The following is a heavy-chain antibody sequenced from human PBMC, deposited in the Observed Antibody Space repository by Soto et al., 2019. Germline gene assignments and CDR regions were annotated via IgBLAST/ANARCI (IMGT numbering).Heavy chain of an antibody. Sequence: SETLSLTCTVSGGSISSYYWSWIRQPPGKGLEWIGYIYYSGSTNYNPSLKSRVTISVDTSKNQFSLKLSSVTAADTAVYYCAREYSSSPEEGIYGMDVWGQGATVTVSS. CDR1: GGSISSYY. D-gene: IGHD6-6*01. V-gene: IGHV4-59*01. J-gene: IGHJ6*02. CDR3: AREYSSSPEEGIYGMDV. CDR2: IYYSGST.